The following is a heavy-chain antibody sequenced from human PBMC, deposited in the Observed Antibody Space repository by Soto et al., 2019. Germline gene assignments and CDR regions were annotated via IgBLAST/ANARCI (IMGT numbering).Heavy chain of an antibody. Sequence: GSLRLSCAASGFIFTNCAMNWVRQAPGKGLEWVSVIGGRGNSAYYADSVQGRFTISRDNSKNTLSLQMSSLTADDTAIYYCVREGRGSFDFWGRGTMVTVSS. D-gene: IGHD5-12*01. CDR1: GFIFTNCA. V-gene: IGHV3-23*01. J-gene: IGHJ3*01. CDR3: VREGRGSFDF. CDR2: IGGRGNSA.